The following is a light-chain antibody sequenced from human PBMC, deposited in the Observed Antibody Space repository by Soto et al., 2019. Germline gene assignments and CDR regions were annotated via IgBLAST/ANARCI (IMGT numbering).Light chain of an antibody. CDR1: QSVSSNY. CDR2: SAS. CDR3: QQRSNWPPIT. V-gene: IGKV3D-20*02. Sequence: EIVLTQSPGTLSLSLVERATLSCRASQSVSSNYLAWYQQKPGQAPRLLIYSASSRATGIPDRFSGSGSGTDFILTISSLEPEDFAVYYCQQRSNWPPITFGQGTRLEIK. J-gene: IGKJ5*01.